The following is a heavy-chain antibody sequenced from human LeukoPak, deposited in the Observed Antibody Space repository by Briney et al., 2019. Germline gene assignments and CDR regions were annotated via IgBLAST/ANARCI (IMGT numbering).Heavy chain of an antibody. J-gene: IGHJ4*02. V-gene: IGHV3-48*03. Sequence: GGSLRLSCAASGFTFSSCEMSWVRQAPGKGLEWVSFISSSGDTIYYADSVKGRFTISRDNAQNSLYLQMNSLRAEDTAVYYCARADYWGQGTLVTVSS. CDR1: GFTFSSCE. CDR3: ARADY. CDR2: ISSSGDTI.